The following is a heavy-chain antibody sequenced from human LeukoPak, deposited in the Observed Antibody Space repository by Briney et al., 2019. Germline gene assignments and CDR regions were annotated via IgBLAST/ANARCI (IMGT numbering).Heavy chain of an antibody. CDR1: GFTVSSNY. CDR3: ARVLWFGEPGAFDI. V-gene: IGHV3-66*01. CDR2: IYSGGST. J-gene: IGHJ3*02. D-gene: IGHD3-10*01. Sequence: GGSLRLSCAASGFTVSSNYMSWVRQAPGKGLDWVSVIYSGGSTYYADSVKGRFTISRDNSKNTLYLQMNSLRAEDTAVYYCARVLWFGEPGAFDIWGQGTMVTVSS.